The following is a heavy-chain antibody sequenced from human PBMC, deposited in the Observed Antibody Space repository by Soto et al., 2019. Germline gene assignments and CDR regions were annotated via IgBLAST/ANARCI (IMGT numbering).Heavy chain of an antibody. CDR1: GFTFSSYA. D-gene: IGHD3-22*01. CDR2: ISYDGSNK. V-gene: IGHV3-30-3*01. CDR3: ARDNGDYYDSSGYYLTGYFDY. Sequence: PGGSLRLSCAASGFTFSSYAMHWVRQAPGKGLEWVAVISYDGSNKYYADSVKGRFTISRDNSKNTLYLQMNSLRAEDTAVYYCARDNGDYYDSSGYYLTGYFDYWGQGTLVTVSS. J-gene: IGHJ4*02.